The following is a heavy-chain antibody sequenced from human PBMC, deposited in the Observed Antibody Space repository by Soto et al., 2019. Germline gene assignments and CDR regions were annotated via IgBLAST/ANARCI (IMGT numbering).Heavy chain of an antibody. CDR2: ISGSGGST. CDR3: AKTRNPGHYLDD. CDR1: GFTFSSYA. V-gene: IGHV3-23*01. J-gene: IGHJ4*02. Sequence: GGSLRLSCAASGFTFSSYALSWVRQAPGKGLEWVSAISGSGGSTYYADSVKGRFTISRDNSKNTLYLQMNSLRAEDTAVYYCAKTRNPGHYLDDWGQGTLVTVSS.